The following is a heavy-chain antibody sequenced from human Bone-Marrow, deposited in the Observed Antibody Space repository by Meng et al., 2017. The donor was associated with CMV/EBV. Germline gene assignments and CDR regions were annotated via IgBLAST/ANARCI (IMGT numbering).Heavy chain of an antibody. D-gene: IGHD6-6*01. CDR1: GGSFSGYY. CDR3: ATNSQSIAARRNWYYFDY. V-gene: IGHV4-34*01. J-gene: IGHJ4*02. CDR2: INHSGST. Sequence: GSLRLSCAVYGGSFSGYYWSWIRQPPGKGLEWIGEINHSGSTNYNPSLKSRVTISVDTSKNQFSLKLSSVTAADTAVYYCATNSQSIAARRNWYYFDYWGQGTLVPSPQ.